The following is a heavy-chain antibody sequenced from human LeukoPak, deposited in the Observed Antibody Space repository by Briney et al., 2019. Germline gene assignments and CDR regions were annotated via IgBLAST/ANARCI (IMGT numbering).Heavy chain of an antibody. V-gene: IGHV3-30*04. Sequence: PGGSLRLSCAASGFTFSSYAMHWVRQAPGKGLEWVAVISYDGSNKYYADSVKGRFTISRDNSKNTLYLQMNSLRAEDTAVYYCARGASIQLWINYYYYYYMDVWGKGTTVTVSS. CDR2: ISYDGSNK. CDR1: GFTFSSYA. J-gene: IGHJ6*03. D-gene: IGHD5-18*01. CDR3: ARGASIQLWINYYYYYYMDV.